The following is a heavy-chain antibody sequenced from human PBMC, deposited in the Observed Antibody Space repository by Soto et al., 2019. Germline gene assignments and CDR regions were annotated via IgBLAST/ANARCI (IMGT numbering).Heavy chain of an antibody. J-gene: IGHJ4*01. CDR3: ARDSVWRGIVVVVAAIPFDY. CDR1: GFTFSSYA. Sequence: VGPLRLSCAASGFTFSSYAMHWVRQGPGKGLGGGEYLANDGTNQYYADYVKGPITISRDNSKDTLYLQMNSLRAEDTAVYYCARDSVWRGIVVVVAAIPFDYWGQGTLVTVSS. CDR2: LANDGTNQ. D-gene: IGHD2-15*01. V-gene: IGHV3-30-3*01.